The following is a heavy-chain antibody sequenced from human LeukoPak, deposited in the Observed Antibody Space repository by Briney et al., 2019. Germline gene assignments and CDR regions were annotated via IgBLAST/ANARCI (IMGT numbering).Heavy chain of an antibody. CDR1: GGSISSYY. J-gene: IGHJ4*02. V-gene: IGHV4-59*01. Sequence: SETLSLTCTVSGGSISSYYWSWIRQPPGKGLEWIGYIYYSGSTNYNPSLKSRVTISVDTSKNQFSLKLSSVTAADTAVYYCASLYSSTGIDYWGQGTLVTVSS. CDR2: IYYSGST. CDR3: ASLYSSTGIDY. D-gene: IGHD6-13*01.